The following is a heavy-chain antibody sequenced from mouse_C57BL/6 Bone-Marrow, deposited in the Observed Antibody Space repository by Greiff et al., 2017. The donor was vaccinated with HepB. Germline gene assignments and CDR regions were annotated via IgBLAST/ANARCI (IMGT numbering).Heavy chain of an antibody. CDR2: IWWVDDK. CDR1: GFSLSTFGMG. V-gene: IGHV8-8*01. D-gene: IGHD1-1*01. CDR3: ARINYYGSPAWFAY. Sequence: QVTLKESGPGILQPSQTLSLTCSFSGFSLSTFGMGLGWIRQPSGKGLEWLAHIWWVDDKYYNPALKSRLTITKDTSKNQVFLKIDNVDTSDTATYYCARINYYGSPAWFAYWVQGTLVTVSA. J-gene: IGHJ3*01.